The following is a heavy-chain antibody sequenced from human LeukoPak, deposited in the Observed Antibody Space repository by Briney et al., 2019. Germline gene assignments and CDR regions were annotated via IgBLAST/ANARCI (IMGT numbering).Heavy chain of an antibody. V-gene: IGHV3-48*04. Sequence: GGSLRLSCAASGFTFSSYSMNWVRQAPGKGLEWVSYISSSSSTIYYADSVKGRFTIYRDNAKNSLYLQMNSLRAEDTAVYYCARDGIVVVPAAIQGGGGYYYYMDVWGKGTTVTVSS. D-gene: IGHD2-2*02. CDR3: ARDGIVVVPAAIQGGGGYYYYMDV. J-gene: IGHJ6*03. CDR1: GFTFSSYS. CDR2: ISSSSSTI.